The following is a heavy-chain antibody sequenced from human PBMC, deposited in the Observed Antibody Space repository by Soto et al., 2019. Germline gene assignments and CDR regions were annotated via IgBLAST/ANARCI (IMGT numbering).Heavy chain of an antibody. V-gene: IGHV3-48*02. CDR2: ISSGSSII. CDR3: ARGDSSGSFDY. Sequence: PGGSLRLSCAAPGFTFSSYSMNWVRQAPGKGLEWVSYISSGSSIIYYADSVKGRFTISRDNAKNSLSLQMNSLRDDDTAVYYCARGDSSGSFDYWGQGTLVTVSS. D-gene: IGHD3-22*01. J-gene: IGHJ4*02. CDR1: GFTFSSYS.